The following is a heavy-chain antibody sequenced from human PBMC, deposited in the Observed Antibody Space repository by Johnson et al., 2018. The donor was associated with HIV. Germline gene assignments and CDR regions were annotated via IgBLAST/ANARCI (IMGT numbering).Heavy chain of an antibody. CDR2: ISYDGSNK. CDR1: EFSFSTYA. D-gene: IGHD1-1*01. CDR3: TTDRYAFDI. Sequence: QVQLVESGGGVVQPGRSLRLSCAASEFSFSTYALHWVRQAPGEGLEWVAVISYDGSNKYYADSVKGRFTISRDNSKNTLYLQMNSLKTEDTAVYYCTTDRYAFDIWGQGTLVTVSS. V-gene: IGHV3-30*04. J-gene: IGHJ3*02.